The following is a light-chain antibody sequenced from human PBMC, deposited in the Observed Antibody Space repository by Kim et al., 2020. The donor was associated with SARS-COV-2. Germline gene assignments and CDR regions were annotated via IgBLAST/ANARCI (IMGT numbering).Light chain of an antibody. CDR3: SAWDNSLSAWV. CDR2: RNN. V-gene: IGLV10-54*01. Sequence: HTATLPCTGNSNNVGNQGAAWLQQHQSHPPKLLSYRNNNRPSGISERLSASRSGNTASLTITGLQPEDEADYYCSAWDNSLSAWVFGGGTQLTVL. J-gene: IGLJ3*02. CDR1: SNNVGNQG.